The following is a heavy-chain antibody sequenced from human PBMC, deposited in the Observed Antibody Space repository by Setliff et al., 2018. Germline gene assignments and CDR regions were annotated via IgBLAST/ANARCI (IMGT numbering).Heavy chain of an antibody. CDR2: INHSGST. CDR3: ARVPNFWSGYLDY. D-gene: IGHD3-3*01. Sequence: SETLPLTCAVYGGSFSGYYWSWIRQPPGKGLEWIGEINHSGSTNYNPSLKSRVTISVGTSKNQFSLKLSSVTAADTAVYYCARVPNFWSGYLDYWGQGTLVTVSS. CDR1: GGSFSGYY. V-gene: IGHV4-34*01. J-gene: IGHJ4*02.